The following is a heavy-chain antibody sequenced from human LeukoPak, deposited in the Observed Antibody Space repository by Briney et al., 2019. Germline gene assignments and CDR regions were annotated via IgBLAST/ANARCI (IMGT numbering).Heavy chain of an antibody. CDR3: AKDRSYDILTGYDGRYGMDV. CDR1: GFTFDDYA. V-gene: IGHV3-9*01. J-gene: IGHJ6*02. Sequence: GGSLRLSCAASGFTFDDYAMHWVRQAPGKGLEWVSGISWNSGSIGYADSVKGRFTIPRDNAKNSLYLQMNSLRAEDTALYYCAKDRSYDILTGYDGRYGMDVWGQGTTVTVSS. CDR2: ISWNSGSI. D-gene: IGHD3-9*01.